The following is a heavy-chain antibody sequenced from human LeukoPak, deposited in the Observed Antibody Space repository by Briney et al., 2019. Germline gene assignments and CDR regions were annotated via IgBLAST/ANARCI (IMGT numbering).Heavy chain of an antibody. CDR2: INPNSGGT. D-gene: IGHD3-9*01. Sequence: ASVKVSCKASGYTFTGYYMHWVRQAPGQGLEWMGWINPNSGGTNYAQKFQGRVTMTRDTSISTAYMELSRLRSDDTAVYYCARDRYYDILTGYHLGNWGQGTLVTVSS. CDR3: ARDRYYDILTGYHLGN. CDR1: GYTFTGYY. V-gene: IGHV1-2*02. J-gene: IGHJ4*02.